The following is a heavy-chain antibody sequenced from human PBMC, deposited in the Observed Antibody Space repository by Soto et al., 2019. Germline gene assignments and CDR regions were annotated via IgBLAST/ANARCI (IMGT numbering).Heavy chain of an antibody. J-gene: IGHJ4*02. D-gene: IGHD3-22*01. CDR1: GFIFSSYW. CDR2: INGDGSST. CDR3: ARLLSGYYCGRF. Sequence: EVQLVESGGGLVQPGGSVRLSCAASGFIFSSYWMHWVRQVPGEGLVWVSGINGDGSSTSYADSVQGRFIISRDNAKNTLYLEMNGLRAEDTAVYFCARLLSGYYCGRFWGQGIPVIVSS. V-gene: IGHV3-74*01.